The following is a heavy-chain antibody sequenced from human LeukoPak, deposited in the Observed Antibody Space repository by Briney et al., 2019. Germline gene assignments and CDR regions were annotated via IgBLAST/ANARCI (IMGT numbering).Heavy chain of an antibody. CDR2: IIPIFGTA. Sequence: ASVKVSCKASGGTFSSYAISWVRQAPGQGLEWMGGIIPIFGTANYAQKFQGRVTITADESTSTAYMELSRLRSEDTAVYYCARAFVVVVAAAFDIWGQGTMVTVSS. J-gene: IGHJ3*02. V-gene: IGHV1-69*13. CDR1: GGTFSSYA. CDR3: ARAFVVVVAAAFDI. D-gene: IGHD2-15*01.